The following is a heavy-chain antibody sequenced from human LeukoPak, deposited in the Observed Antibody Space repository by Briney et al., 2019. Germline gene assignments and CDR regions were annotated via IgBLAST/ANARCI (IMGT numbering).Heavy chain of an antibody. Sequence: ASVKVSCTASGYTFTSYGISWVRQAPGQGLEWMGWISAYNGNTNYAQKLQGRVTMTTDTSTSTAYMELRSLRSDDTAVYYCARDTDSSGYYYADYWGQGTLVTVSS. J-gene: IGHJ4*02. CDR2: ISAYNGNT. V-gene: IGHV1-18*01. D-gene: IGHD3-22*01. CDR1: GYTFTSYG. CDR3: ARDTDSSGYYYADY.